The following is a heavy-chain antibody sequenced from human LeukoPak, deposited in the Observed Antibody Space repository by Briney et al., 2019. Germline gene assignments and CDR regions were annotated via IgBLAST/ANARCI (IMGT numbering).Heavy chain of an antibody. V-gene: IGHV1-69*13. J-gene: IGHJ4*02. Sequence: SVKVSCKASGGTFSSYAISWVRQAPGQGLEWMGGIIPIFGTANYAQKFQGRVTITADESTSTAYMELSSLRSEDTAVYYCARSPGWLVEIDYWGQGTPVTVSS. D-gene: IGHD6-19*01. CDR1: GGTFSSYA. CDR3: ARSPGWLVEIDY. CDR2: IIPIFGTA.